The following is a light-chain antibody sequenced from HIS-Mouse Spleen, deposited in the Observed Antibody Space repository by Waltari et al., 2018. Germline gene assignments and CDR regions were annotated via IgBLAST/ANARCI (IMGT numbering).Light chain of an antibody. Sequence: DIHLTQSPSFLSASVGARVTITCRASQGISSYLAWYQQKPGKAPKLLIYAASTLQSGVPSRFSGSGSGTEFTLTISSLQHEDFATYYCQQLNSYEFTFGPGTKVDIK. CDR2: AAS. V-gene: IGKV1-9*01. J-gene: IGKJ3*01. CDR1: QGISSY. CDR3: QQLNSYEFT.